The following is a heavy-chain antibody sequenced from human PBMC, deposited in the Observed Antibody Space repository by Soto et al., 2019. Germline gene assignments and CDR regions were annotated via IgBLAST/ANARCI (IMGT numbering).Heavy chain of an antibody. CDR2: INHSGST. V-gene: IGHV4-34*01. J-gene: IGHJ6*02. CDR1: VVSFSGYY. CDR3: ARSNYYGMHF. Sequence: XETLSLTCAFYVVSFSGYYWSWIRHPPGKGLEWIGEINHSGSTNYNPSLKSRVTISVDTSKNQFSMKLSSVTAADTAVYYCARSNYYGMHFWGQGTTVSVSS.